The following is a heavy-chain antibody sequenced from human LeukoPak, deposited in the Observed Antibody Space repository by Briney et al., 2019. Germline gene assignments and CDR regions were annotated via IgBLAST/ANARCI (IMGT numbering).Heavy chain of an antibody. D-gene: IGHD5-18*01. J-gene: IGHJ3*02. V-gene: IGHV3-23*01. CDR2: ISGSGRST. Sequence: GGSLRLSCAASGFTFSGFAMNWARQAPGQGLEWVSSISGSGRSTFYADPVKGRFSVSRDNSKNTVYLEMNSLGAEDTAVYYCAKFSRDTANAFDIWGQGTLVTVSS. CDR1: GFTFSGFA. CDR3: AKFSRDTANAFDI.